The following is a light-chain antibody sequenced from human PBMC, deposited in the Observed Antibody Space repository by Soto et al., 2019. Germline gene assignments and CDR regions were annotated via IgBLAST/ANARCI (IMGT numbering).Light chain of an antibody. V-gene: IGKV3-15*01. CDR2: GAS. J-gene: IGKJ1*01. Sequence: EIVMTQSPATLSASPGERAILSCRASQSVSNNLAWYHQKPGQAPRLLIYGASTRATGIPARFSGSGSGTEFTLTISSLQPEDFAVYYCQQYNNWWTFGQGTKVEIK. CDR1: QSVSNN. CDR3: QQYNNWWT.